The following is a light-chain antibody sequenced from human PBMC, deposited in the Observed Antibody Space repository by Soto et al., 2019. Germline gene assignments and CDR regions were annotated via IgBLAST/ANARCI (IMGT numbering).Light chain of an antibody. CDR1: SCDVGGYNY. CDR3: SSYTSSSTLVV. J-gene: IGLJ1*01. Sequence: QSALTQPASVSGSPGQSITISCTGTSCDVGGYNYVSWYQQHPGKAPKLMIYEVSNRPSGVSNRFSGSKSGNTASLTISGLQAEDEADYYCSSYTSSSTLVVFGTGTKLTVL. CDR2: EVS. V-gene: IGLV2-14*01.